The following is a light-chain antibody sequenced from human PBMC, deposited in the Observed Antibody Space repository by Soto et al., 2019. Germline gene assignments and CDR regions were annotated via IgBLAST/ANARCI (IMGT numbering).Light chain of an antibody. J-gene: IGKJ1*01. CDR1: QSLLHSNGYNY. V-gene: IGKV2-28*01. CDR2: LGS. CDR3: MQALQTQWT. Sequence: DIVMTQSPLSLPVTPGEPASISCRSSQSLLHSNGYNYLDWYLQKPGQSPQLLIYLGSNRASGVPDRFSGSGSGTDFTLKISRVEAEDVGVYYCMQALQTQWTFGQGTKVDIK.